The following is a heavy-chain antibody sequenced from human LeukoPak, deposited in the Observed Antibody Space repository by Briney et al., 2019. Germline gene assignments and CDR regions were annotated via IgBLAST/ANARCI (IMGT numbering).Heavy chain of an antibody. CDR1: GFTFDDYA. Sequence: GGSLRLSCAASGFTFDDYAMHWVRQAPGKGLEWVSSISWNSGNIDYADSVKGRFTISRDSAKNSLYLQMNSLRAEDTAVYYCAKNYGSGSSLKYYYYMDVWGKGTTVTVSS. CDR3: AKNYGSGSSLKYYYYMDV. D-gene: IGHD3-10*01. V-gene: IGHV3-9*01. CDR2: ISWNSGNI. J-gene: IGHJ6*03.